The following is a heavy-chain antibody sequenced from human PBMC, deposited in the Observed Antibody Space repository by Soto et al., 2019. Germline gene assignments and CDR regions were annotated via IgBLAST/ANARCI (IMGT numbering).Heavy chain of an antibody. CDR2: INWNGGRT. D-gene: IGHD5-18*01. V-gene: IGHV3-20*04. CDR1: GFTFGDYG. CDR3: ARGNTAMVDY. Sequence: EVQLVESGGGVVRPGGSLRLSCAASGFTFGDYGMKWVRQAPGKGLGWVSGINWNGGRTGYADSVKGRFTISRDNAKISLYLQMIRLRAEDTALYYCARGNTAMVDYWGQGILVTVSS. J-gene: IGHJ4*02.